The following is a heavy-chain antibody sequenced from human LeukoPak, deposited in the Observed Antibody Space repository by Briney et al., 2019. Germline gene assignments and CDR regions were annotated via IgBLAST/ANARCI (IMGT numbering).Heavy chain of an antibody. CDR3: ATAPYYYDSSVDY. V-gene: IGHV1-8*01. CDR2: MNPNSGNT. D-gene: IGHD3-22*01. Sequence: GSSVKVSCKASGYTFTSYDINWVRQATGQGLEWMGWMNPNSGNTGYAQKFQGRVTMTRNTSISTAYMELSSLRSEDTAVYYCATAPYYYDSSVDYWGQGTLVTVSP. CDR1: GYTFTSYD. J-gene: IGHJ4*02.